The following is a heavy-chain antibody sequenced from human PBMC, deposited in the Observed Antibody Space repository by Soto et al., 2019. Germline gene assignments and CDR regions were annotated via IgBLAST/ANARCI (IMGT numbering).Heavy chain of an antibody. CDR3: ARVRLENDAFDI. Sequence: GGSLRLSCAASGFTFSSYAMHWVRQAPGKGLEWVAVISYDGSNKYYADSVKGRFTISRDNSKNTLYLQMNSLRAEDTAVYYCARVRLENDAFDIWGQGTMVTVSS. V-gene: IGHV3-30-3*01. J-gene: IGHJ3*02. CDR2: ISYDGSNK. D-gene: IGHD3-3*01. CDR1: GFTFSSYA.